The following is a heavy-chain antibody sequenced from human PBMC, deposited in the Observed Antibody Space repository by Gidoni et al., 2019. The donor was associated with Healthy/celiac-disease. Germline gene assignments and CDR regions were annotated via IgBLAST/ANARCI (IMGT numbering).Heavy chain of an antibody. CDR3: AKDLEHYFDY. CDR1: GFTFSSYG. V-gene: IGHV3-30*18. J-gene: IGHJ4*02. CDR2: ISYDGSNK. Sequence: QVPLVESGGGVVPPGRSLRLSCAASGFTFSSYGMHWVRQAPGKGLEWVAVISYDGSNKYYADSVKGRFTISRDNSKNTLYLQMNSLRAEDTAVYYCAKDLEHYFDYWGQGTLVTVSS.